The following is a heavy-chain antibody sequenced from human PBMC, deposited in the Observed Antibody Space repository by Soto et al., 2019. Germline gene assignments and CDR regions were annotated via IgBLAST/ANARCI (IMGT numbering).Heavy chain of an antibody. J-gene: IGHJ6*02. Sequence: GGSLRLSCAASGFTFSSYGMHWVRQAPGKGLEWVAVISYDGSNKYYADSVKGRFTISRDNSKNTLYLQMNSLRAEDTAVYYCAKDGKSSSSVFYYYYGMDVWGQGTTVTVSS. CDR1: GFTFSSYG. D-gene: IGHD6-13*01. V-gene: IGHV3-30*18. CDR2: ISYDGSNK. CDR3: AKDGKSSSSVFYYYYGMDV.